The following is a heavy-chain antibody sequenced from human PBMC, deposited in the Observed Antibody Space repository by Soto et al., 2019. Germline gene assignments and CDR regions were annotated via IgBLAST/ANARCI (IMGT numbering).Heavy chain of an antibody. CDR1: GGTFSSYA. Sequence: QVQLVQSGAEVKKPGSSVKVSCKASGGTFSSYAISWVRQAPGQGLEWMGGIIPIFGTANYAQKFQGRVTITADESTSTAYMELSSLRSEQTPVYYCARDRRAAAPGTYYYSYGMDVWGQGTTVTVSS. D-gene: IGHD6-13*01. J-gene: IGHJ6*02. CDR3: ARDRRAAAPGTYYYSYGMDV. V-gene: IGHV1-69*01. CDR2: IIPIFGTA.